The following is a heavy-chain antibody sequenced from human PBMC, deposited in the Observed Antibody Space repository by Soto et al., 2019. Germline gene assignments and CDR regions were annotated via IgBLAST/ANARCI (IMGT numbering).Heavy chain of an antibody. J-gene: IGHJ4*02. V-gene: IGHV1-69*13. CDR2: IILPFGTA. Sequence: SVKVSCKASGGTFSNYAIGWVRQAPGQGLEWMGGIILPFGTANYAQKFQGRVTITADESMTTAYMELSGLRSEDTAVYYCARYYYGSGSYPPYFDSWGQGTLVTV. CDR3: ARYYYGSGSYPPYFDS. D-gene: IGHD3-10*01. CDR1: GGTFSNYA.